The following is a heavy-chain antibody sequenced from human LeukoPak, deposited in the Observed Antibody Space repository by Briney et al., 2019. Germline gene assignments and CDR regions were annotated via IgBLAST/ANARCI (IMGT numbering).Heavy chain of an antibody. CDR2: IYTSGST. CDR1: GGSISSYY. CDR3: ARVTYYYDSSGYYLDAFDI. J-gene: IGHJ3*02. D-gene: IGHD3-22*01. V-gene: IGHV4-4*07. Sequence: PSETLSLTXTVSGGSISSYYWSWIRQPAGKGLEWIGRIYTSGSTNYNPSLKSRVTMSVDTSKNQFSLKLSSVTAADTAVYYCARVTYYYDSSGYYLDAFDIWGQGTMVTVSS.